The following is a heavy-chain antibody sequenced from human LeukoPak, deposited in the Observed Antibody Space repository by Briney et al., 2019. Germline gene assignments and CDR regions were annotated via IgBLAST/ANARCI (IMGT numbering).Heavy chain of an antibody. CDR3: ARDYCRTTSCLES. CDR1: GFTFNSYG. J-gene: IGHJ4*02. V-gene: IGHV3-33*01. D-gene: IGHD2-2*01. Sequence: GGSLRLSCAASGFTFNSYGMFWVRQAPGKGLEWVAFIWPDGSNKLYGDSVKGRFTISRDNSKNTVYLQMNSLRAEDTAVYYCARDYCRTTSCLESWGQGTLVTVSS. CDR2: IWPDGSNK.